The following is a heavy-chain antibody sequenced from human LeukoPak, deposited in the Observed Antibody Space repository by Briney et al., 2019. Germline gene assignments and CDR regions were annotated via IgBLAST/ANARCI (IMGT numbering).Heavy chain of an antibody. CDR2: IYYSGST. CDR1: GGSISSSSYY. CDR3: ARRAVLVGDWFDP. J-gene: IGHJ5*02. V-gene: IGHV4-39*01. D-gene: IGHD2-15*01. Sequence: SETLSLTCTVSGGSISSSSYYWGWIRQPPGKGLEWIGSIYYSGSTYYNPSLKSRVTISVDTSKNQFSLKLSSVTAADTAVYYCARRAVLVGDWFDPWGQGTLVTVSS.